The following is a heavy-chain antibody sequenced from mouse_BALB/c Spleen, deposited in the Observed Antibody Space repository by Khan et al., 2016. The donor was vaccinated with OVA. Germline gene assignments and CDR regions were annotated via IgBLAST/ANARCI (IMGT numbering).Heavy chain of an antibody. CDR2: INPATAYT. V-gene: IGHV1-7*01. CDR1: GYIFNSYW. D-gene: IGHD1-1*01. CDR3: VNHGSSSAWFTY. Sequence: QVQLKESGAELAKPGASVKMSCKAPGYIFNSYWMHWVKQRPGQGLEWIGYINPATAYTEYNQKFKTKATLTADKSSSTAYLQLSSLTSKDSSVYYCVNHGSSSAWFTYWGQGTPVTVSA. J-gene: IGHJ3*01.